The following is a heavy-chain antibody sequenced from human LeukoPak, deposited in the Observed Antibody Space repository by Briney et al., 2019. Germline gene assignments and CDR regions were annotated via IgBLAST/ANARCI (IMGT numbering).Heavy chain of an antibody. CDR1: GGSISSSSYY. V-gene: IGHV4-39*07. CDR2: IYYSGST. D-gene: IGHD3-3*01. Sequence: SETLSLTCTVSGGSISSSSYYWGWIRQPPGKGLEWIGSIYYSGSTYYNPSLKSRVTISVDTSKNQFSLKLSSVTAADTAVYYCARFGITIFGVVGYYFDYWGQGTPVTISS. J-gene: IGHJ4*02. CDR3: ARFGITIFGVVGYYFDY.